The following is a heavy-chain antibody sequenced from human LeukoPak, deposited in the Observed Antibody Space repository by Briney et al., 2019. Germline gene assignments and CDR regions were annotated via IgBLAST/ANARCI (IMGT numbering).Heavy chain of an antibody. J-gene: IGHJ6*02. Sequence: GGSLRLSCAASGFAFSSYEMNWVRQAPGKGVEWLSYISSSDNTIKYADSVKGRFTISRDNAKMSLYLQMSSLRAEDTAVYYCARGDGGYYYGMDVWGQGTTVTVS. CDR3: ARGDGGYYYGMDV. CDR1: GFAFSSYE. V-gene: IGHV3-48*03. CDR2: ISSSDNTI.